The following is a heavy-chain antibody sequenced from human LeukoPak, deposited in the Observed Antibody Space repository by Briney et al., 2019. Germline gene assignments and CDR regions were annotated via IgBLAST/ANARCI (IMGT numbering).Heavy chain of an antibody. Sequence: GGSLRLSCAASGFTFSSCGMHWVRQAPGKGLEWVAVITYDGDTRYFEDSVKGRFTISRDTSKSTLYLQMNRLGAEDTAVYYCVKEQGSGSYRTADYWGQGTLVTVSS. J-gene: IGHJ4*02. CDR3: VKEQGSGSYRTADY. CDR2: ITYDGDTR. D-gene: IGHD3-10*01. CDR1: GFTFSSCG. V-gene: IGHV3-30*18.